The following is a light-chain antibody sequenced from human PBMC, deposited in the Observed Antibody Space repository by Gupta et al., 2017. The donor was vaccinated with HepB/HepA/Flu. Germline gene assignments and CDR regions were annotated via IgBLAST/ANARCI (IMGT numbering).Light chain of an antibody. CDR2: VDS. Sequence: DIVMTQFPLSLPVTPGEPASLSCRSRQSLLNSNGYHYLDWYVQKPGQAPQLLISVDSRRGCGVPDRFSGSGSGTDFTLTISRGEAEDVGVYYCTQGLHPPSIFGGGTKVDIK. J-gene: IGKJ4*01. CDR3: TQGLHPPSI. V-gene: IGKV2-28*01. CDR1: QSLLNSNGYHY.